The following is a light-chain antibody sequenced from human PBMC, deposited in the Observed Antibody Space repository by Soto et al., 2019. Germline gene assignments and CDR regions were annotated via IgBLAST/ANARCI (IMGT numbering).Light chain of an antibody. Sequence: QSVLTQPPSVSGAPGQRVTISCTGSSSNIGAGHDVHWYQQLPGTAPKLLIYGNNNRPSGVPDRFSGSESGTSASLAITGLQAEDEADYYCQSYDSSLSGFVVFGGGTQLTVL. CDR2: GNN. CDR1: SSNIGAGHD. CDR3: QSYDSSLSGFVV. J-gene: IGLJ7*01. V-gene: IGLV1-40*01.